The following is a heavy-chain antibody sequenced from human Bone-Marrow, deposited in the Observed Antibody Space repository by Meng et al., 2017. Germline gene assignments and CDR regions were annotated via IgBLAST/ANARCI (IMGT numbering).Heavy chain of an antibody. Sequence: GESLKISCAASGFTFSNAWMSWVRQAPGNGLEWVGRIKSKTDGGTTDYAAPVKGRFTISRDDSKNTLYLQMDSLITEDTAVYFCATGAAAADHWGQGTLVTVSS. V-gene: IGHV3-15*01. CDR1: GFTFSNAW. CDR2: IKSKTDGGTT. J-gene: IGHJ4*02. CDR3: ATGAAAADH. D-gene: IGHD6-13*01.